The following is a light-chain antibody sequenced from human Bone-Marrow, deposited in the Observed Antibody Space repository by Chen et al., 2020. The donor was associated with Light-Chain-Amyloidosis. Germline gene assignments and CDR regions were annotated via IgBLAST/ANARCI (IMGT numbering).Light chain of an antibody. V-gene: IGLV3-25*03. CDR3: QSADSSGTYEVI. J-gene: IGLJ2*01. CDR1: VLPTKY. CDR2: RDT. Sequence: SYELTQPPSVSVSPGQTSRITCSGDVLPTKYASWYQQKPGQAPVLVIHRDTERPSGISERFSGSSSGTTATLTISGVQAEDEADYHCQSADSSGTYEVIFGGGTKLTVL.